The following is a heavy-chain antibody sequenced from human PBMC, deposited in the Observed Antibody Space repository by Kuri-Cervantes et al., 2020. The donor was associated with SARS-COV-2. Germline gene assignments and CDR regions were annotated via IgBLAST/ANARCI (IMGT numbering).Heavy chain of an antibody. CDR3: AKDMYNRSSQYFDS. CDR1: GFTFSDYY. CDR2: ISSSGSTI. J-gene: IGHJ4*02. V-gene: IGHV3-11*01. D-gene: IGHD6-6*01. Sequence: GGSLRLSCAASGFTFSDYYMSWIRQAPGKGLEWVSYISSSGSTIYYADSVKGRFTISRDNAKNTLYLQMNSLRAEDTAVYYCAKDMYNRSSQYFDSWGQGTLVTVSS.